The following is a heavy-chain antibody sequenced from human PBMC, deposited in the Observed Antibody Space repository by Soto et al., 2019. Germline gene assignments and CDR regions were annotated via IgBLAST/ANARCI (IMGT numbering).Heavy chain of an antibody. D-gene: IGHD6-13*01. CDR1: GYSFSSHA. CDR2: IIPVFGTP. CDR3: ARGGALSTSWYWGDGLDS. J-gene: IGHJ4*02. V-gene: IGHV1-69*06. Sequence: QVQLEQSGSEVKKSGYSVKVSCKASGYSFSSHAITWVRQAPGQGLEWMGGIIPVFGTPSYAQKFQGRVTSSADKSTNTSYLELRSLRSEDTAVYYCARGGALSTSWYWGDGLDSWGQGTQVTVSS.